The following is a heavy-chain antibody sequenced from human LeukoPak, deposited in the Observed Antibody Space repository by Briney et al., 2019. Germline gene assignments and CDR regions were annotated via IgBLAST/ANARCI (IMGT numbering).Heavy chain of an antibody. CDR1: GFTFFNDD. J-gene: IGHJ4*02. CDR2: ISSAGDT. V-gene: IGHV3-13*01. CDR3: AGGNILTGYSI. Sequence: GGSLRLSCAASGFTFFNDDMHWVRQGLGKGLEWVSAISSAGDTYYPGSVKGRFTISRENAKNSLFLQMNSLTAGDTAVYYCAGGNILTGYSIWGQGTLVTVSS. D-gene: IGHD3-9*01.